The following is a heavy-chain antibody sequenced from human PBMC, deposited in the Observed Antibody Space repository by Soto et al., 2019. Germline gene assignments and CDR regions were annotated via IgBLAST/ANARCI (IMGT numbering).Heavy chain of an antibody. CDR2: IYHSGVT. CDR1: GDSITSSYW. Sequence: TSETLSLTCVVSGDSITSSYWIWLRQPPGKGLEWIADIYHSGVTNYNPSLRSRVIISLDRSRNQFSLQLNSLSAADTAVYYCSRPEPFTAAGPYWGQGTLVTAPQ. V-gene: IGHV4-4*02. CDR3: SRPEPFTAAGPY. D-gene: IGHD6-13*01. J-gene: IGHJ4*02.